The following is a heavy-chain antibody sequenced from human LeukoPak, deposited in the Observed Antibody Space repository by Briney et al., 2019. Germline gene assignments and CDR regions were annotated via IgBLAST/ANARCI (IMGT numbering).Heavy chain of an antibody. CDR1: GYTFTSYY. D-gene: IGHD3-22*01. J-gene: IGHJ3*02. CDR3: ATPTYYYDSSGQPSDDAFDI. V-gene: IGHV1-46*01. CDR2: INPSGGST. Sequence: ASVKVSCKASGYTFTSYYIHWVRQAPGQGLERMGLINPSGGSTNYAQKFQGRVTMTRDTSTSTVYMELSSLRSEDTAVYYCATPTYYYDSSGQPSDDAFDIWGQGTMVTVSS.